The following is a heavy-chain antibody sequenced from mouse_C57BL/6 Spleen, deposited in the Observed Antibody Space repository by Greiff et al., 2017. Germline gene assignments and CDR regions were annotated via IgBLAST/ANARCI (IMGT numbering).Heavy chain of an antibody. CDR2: ISGGGGNT. D-gene: IGHD4-1*01. J-gene: IGHJ4*01. Sequence: EVQLQQSGGGLVKPGGSLKLSCAASGFTFSSYTMSWVRQTPEKRLEWVATISGGGGNTYYPDSVKGRFTISRDNAKNTLYLQMSSLRSEDTALYYCARAWDVGAMDYWGQGTSVTVSS. CDR1: GFTFSSYT. CDR3: ARAWDVGAMDY. V-gene: IGHV5-9*01.